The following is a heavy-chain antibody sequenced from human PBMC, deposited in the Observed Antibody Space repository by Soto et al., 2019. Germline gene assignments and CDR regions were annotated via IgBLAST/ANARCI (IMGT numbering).Heavy chain of an antibody. CDR1: GFTFSSYG. CDR3: ARDRAYNWNYFDY. D-gene: IGHD1-20*01. Sequence: HPWRALRLSFAASGFTFSSYGMHWVRQAPGKGLEWVAVIWYDGSNKYYADSVKGRFTISRDNSKNTLYLQMNSLRAEDTAVYYCARDRAYNWNYFDYWGQGTLVTVSS. V-gene: IGHV3-33*01. CDR2: IWYDGSNK. J-gene: IGHJ4*02.